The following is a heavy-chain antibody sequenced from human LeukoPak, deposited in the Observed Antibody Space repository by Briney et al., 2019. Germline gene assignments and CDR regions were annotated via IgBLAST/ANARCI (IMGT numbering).Heavy chain of an antibody. CDR3: ARVTATAHPNFDY. CDR2: ISSSGTTI. CDR1: GFTFSSYS. D-gene: IGHD6-13*01. V-gene: IGHV3-48*04. Sequence: GGSLRLSCAASGFTFSSYSMNWVRQAPGKGLEWVSYISSSGTTIYYADSVKGRFTISRDNAKNSLYLQVNSLRVEDTAVYYCARVTATAHPNFDYWGQGTLVTVSS. J-gene: IGHJ4*02.